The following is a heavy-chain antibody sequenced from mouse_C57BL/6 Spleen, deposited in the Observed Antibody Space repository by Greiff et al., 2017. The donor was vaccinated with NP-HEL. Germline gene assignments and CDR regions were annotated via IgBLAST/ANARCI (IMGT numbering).Heavy chain of an antibody. D-gene: IGHD3-2*02. J-gene: IGHJ3*01. CDR1: GYTFTSYW. CDR2: IYPGSGST. CDR3: ARDEAQAPFAY. V-gene: IGHV1-55*01. Sequence: QVQLKQSGAELVKPGASVKMSCKASGYTFTSYWITWVKQRPGQGLEWIGDIYPGSGSTNYNEKFKSKATLTVDTSSSTAYMQLSSLTSEDSAVYYCARDEAQAPFAYWGQGTLVTVSA.